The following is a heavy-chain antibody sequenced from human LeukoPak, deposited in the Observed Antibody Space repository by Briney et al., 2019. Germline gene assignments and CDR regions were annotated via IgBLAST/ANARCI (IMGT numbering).Heavy chain of an antibody. CDR2: INTYNGNT. V-gene: IGHV1-18*01. D-gene: IGHD6-13*01. CDR1: GYTFTSYI. CDR3: ARDRHIAAAVYYYYMDV. Sequence: ASVKVSCKASGYTFTSYIISWVRQGPGQGLEWMGWINTYNGNTDYAQRVQGRVTMTTDTSTSTAYMELRSLRSDDTAVYYCARDRHIAAAVYYYYMDVWGKGTPVTVSS. J-gene: IGHJ6*03.